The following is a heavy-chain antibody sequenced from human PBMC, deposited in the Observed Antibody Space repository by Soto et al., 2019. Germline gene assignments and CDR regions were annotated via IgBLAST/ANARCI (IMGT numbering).Heavy chain of an antibody. Sequence: LSLTCTFSGGSISSSIYYWGWIRQPPGKGLEWIGSIYYSGSTYYNPSLKSRVTISVDTSKNQFSLKLSSVTAADTAVYYCAIQEYGSGFDYWGQGTMVTVSS. J-gene: IGHJ4*02. CDR3: AIQEYGSGFDY. D-gene: IGHD3-10*01. CDR2: IYYSGST. V-gene: IGHV4-39*01. CDR1: GGSISSSIYY.